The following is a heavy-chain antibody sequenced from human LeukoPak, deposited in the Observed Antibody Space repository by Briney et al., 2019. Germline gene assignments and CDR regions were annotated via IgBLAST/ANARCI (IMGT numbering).Heavy chain of an antibody. V-gene: IGHV3-53*01. CDR1: GFTVSNNY. CDR2: IYSSGST. D-gene: IGHD2-21*01. J-gene: IGHJ5*02. Sequence: PGGSLRLSCAASGFTVSNNYMSWVRRAAGKGLEWLSLIYSSGSTYYADSAEGRCTISTDNSNKTPFFQMNNLVTEDEAAFYYARNSGELGAWGQGTLVTVSS. CDR3: ARNSGELGA.